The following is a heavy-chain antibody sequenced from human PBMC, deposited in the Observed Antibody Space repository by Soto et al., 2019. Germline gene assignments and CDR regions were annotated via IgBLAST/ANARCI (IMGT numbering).Heavy chain of an antibody. J-gene: IGHJ3*01. CDR3: ARAACTTVTTRLNDVFDV. CDR1: GYTFTNYY. D-gene: IGHD4-4*01. Sequence: QVQLVQSGAEVKKPGASVRVSCKASGYTFTNYYIDWVRQAPGQGLEWMGIINPNGGSTTYVQKFQGRVTMTRDTSTSTVYMELSSLRSEDTAVYYCARAACTTVTTRLNDVFDVWGQGTMVTVSS. V-gene: IGHV1-46*03. CDR2: INPNGGST.